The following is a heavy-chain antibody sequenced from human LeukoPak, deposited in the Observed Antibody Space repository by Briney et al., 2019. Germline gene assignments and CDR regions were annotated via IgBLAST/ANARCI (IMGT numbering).Heavy chain of an antibody. CDR1: GFTFSSYS. V-gene: IGHV3-48*01. CDR3: ASGTAEDYYMDV. J-gene: IGHJ6*03. Sequence: GGSLRLSCAASGFTFSSYSMNWVRQAPGKGLEWVSYISSSSSTIYYADSVKGRFTISRDNAKNSLYLQMDSLRAEDTAVYYCASGTAEDYYMDVWGKGTTVTVSS. CDR2: ISSSSSTI. D-gene: IGHD6-13*01.